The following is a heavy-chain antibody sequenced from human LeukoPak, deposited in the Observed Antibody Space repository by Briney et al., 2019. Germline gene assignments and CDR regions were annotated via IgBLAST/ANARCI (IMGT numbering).Heavy chain of an antibody. V-gene: IGHV1-46*01. Sequence: GASVKVSFKASGYTFTSYYMHWVRQAPGQGLEWMGIINPSGGSTSYAQKFQGRVTMTSDTSTSTVYMELSSLRSEDTAVYYCARDVLGDYFDYWGQGTLVTVSS. CDR2: INPSGGST. D-gene: IGHD3-16*01. CDR1: GYTFTSYY. CDR3: ARDVLGDYFDY. J-gene: IGHJ4*02.